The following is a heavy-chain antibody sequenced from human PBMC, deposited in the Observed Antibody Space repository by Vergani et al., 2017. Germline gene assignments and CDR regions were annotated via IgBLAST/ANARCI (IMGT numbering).Heavy chain of an antibody. D-gene: IGHD3-3*01. CDR3: AKEGNAYYDFGCGYYTQYYFDY. J-gene: IGHJ4*02. CDR2: INWNGGST. V-gene: IGHV3-20*04. CDR1: GFTFDDYG. Sequence: EVQLVESGGGVVRPGGSLRLSCAASGFTFDDYGMSWVRQAPGQGLEWVSGINWNGGSTGYADSVKGRFTISRDNAENSLYLQMNSLRAEDTALYYCAKEGNAYYDFGCGYYTQYYFDYWGQGTLVTVSS.